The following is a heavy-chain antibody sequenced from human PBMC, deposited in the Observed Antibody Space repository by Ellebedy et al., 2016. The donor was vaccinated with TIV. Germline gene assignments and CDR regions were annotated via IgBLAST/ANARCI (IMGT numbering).Heavy chain of an antibody. J-gene: IGHJ3*01. CDR2: IDWDDDT. CDR1: GLSVSSNGMR. Sequence: SGPTLVKPTETLTLTCTLSGLSVSSNGMRVSWIRQPPGKALEWLARIDWDDDTFYTTSLRTRLTISKDTSKNQVVLTMTVMEPVDTATYYYARISRDAFDVWGQGTMVTVSS. CDR3: ARISRDAFDV. V-gene: IGHV2-70*04.